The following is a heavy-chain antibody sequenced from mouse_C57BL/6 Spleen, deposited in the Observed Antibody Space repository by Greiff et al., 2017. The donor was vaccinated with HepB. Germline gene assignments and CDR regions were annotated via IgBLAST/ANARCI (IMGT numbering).Heavy chain of an antibody. J-gene: IGHJ4*01. CDR3: ARPQGGYAMDY. Sequence: VQLVESGGGLVKPGGSLKLSCAASGFTFSDYGMHWVRQAPEKGLEWVAYISSGSSTIYYADTVKGRFTISRDNAKNTLFLQMTSLRSEDTAMYYCARPQGGYAMDYWGQGTSVTVSS. CDR1: GFTFSDYG. V-gene: IGHV5-17*01. CDR2: ISSGSSTI. D-gene: IGHD3-1*01.